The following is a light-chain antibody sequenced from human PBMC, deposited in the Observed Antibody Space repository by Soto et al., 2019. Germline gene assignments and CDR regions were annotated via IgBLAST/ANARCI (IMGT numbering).Light chain of an antibody. CDR3: SSYTTSTTLL. J-gene: IGLJ2*01. V-gene: IGLV2-14*03. Sequence: QSVLTQPASVSGSPGQSITISCTGTSSDVGAYNFVSWYQQRPGKAPKLIIYDVNNRPSGVSNRISGSKSGNTASLTISGIQAEDEADYYCSSYTTSTTLLFGGGTKVTVL. CDR2: DVN. CDR1: SSDVGAYNF.